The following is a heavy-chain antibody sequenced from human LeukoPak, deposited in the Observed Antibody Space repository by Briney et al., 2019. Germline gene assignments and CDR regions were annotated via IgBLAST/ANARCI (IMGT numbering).Heavy chain of an antibody. D-gene: IGHD2-2*01. Sequence: GGSLRLSCAASGFTFSSYSMNWVRQAPGKGLEWVSSISSSSSYIYYADSVKGRFTISRDNAKNSLYLQMNSLRAEDTAVYYCARDMGYCSSTSCPGHFDYWGQGTLVTVSS. V-gene: IGHV3-21*01. CDR3: ARDMGYCSSTSCPGHFDY. J-gene: IGHJ4*02. CDR1: GFTFSSYS. CDR2: ISSSSSYI.